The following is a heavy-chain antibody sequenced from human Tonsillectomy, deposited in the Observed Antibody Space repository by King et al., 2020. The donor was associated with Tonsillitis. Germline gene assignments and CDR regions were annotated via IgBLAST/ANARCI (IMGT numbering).Heavy chain of an antibody. Sequence: VQLVESGGGLVQPGGSLRLSCAASGFAFSSYAMSWVCQAPGKGMEWVSAISGSGGGTYYAVSVRGRFTMSSDNSKNTLYLQMNSLRAEDTAVYYCAMYYYDSSGYWGRTPLLSDYWGQGTLVTVSS. D-gene: IGHD3-22*01. CDR1: GFAFSSYA. J-gene: IGHJ4*02. V-gene: IGHV3-23*04. CDR2: ISGSGGGT. CDR3: AMYYYDSSGYWGRTPLLSDY.